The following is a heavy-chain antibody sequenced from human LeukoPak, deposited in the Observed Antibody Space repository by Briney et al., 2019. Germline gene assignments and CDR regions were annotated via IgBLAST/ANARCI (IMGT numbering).Heavy chain of an antibody. D-gene: IGHD2-21*01. J-gene: IGHJ2*01. Sequence: SETLSLTCTVSGYSISSGYYWGWIRPPPGKGLEWIGSIYHSGSTYYNPSLKSRVTISVDTSKNQFSLKLSSVTAADTAVYYCARDRETYCGGDCYWRYFDLWGRGTLVTVSS. V-gene: IGHV4-38-2*02. CDR1: GYSISSGYY. CDR2: IYHSGST. CDR3: ARDRETYCGGDCYWRYFDL.